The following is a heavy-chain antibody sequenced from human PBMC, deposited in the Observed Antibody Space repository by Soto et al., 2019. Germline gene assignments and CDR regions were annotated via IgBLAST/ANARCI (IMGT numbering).Heavy chain of an antibody. J-gene: IGHJ6*02. CDR2: ISSSGSTI. V-gene: IGHV3-48*03. CDR1: GFTFSSYE. CDR3: AREERGWLQLRSTYGMDV. Sequence: QPGGSLRLSCAASGFTFSSYEMNWVRQAPGKGLEWVSYISSSGSTIYYADSVKGRFTISRDNAKNSLYLQMNSLRAEDTAVYYCAREERGWLQLRSTYGMDVWGQGTTVTVSS. D-gene: IGHD5-12*01.